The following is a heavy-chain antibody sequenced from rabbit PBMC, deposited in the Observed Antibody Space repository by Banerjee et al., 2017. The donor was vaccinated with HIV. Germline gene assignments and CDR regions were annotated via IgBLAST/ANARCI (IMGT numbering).Heavy chain of an antibody. D-gene: IGHD1-1*01. V-gene: IGHV1S45*01. CDR3: ARDQSSSSGYDFNL. CDR2: IDIGDGKT. CDR1: GFSFNSGLP. J-gene: IGHJ4*01. Sequence: QEQLEESGGGLVKPGASLTLTCNASGFSFNSGLPMCWVRQAPGKGLEWIACIDIGDGKTYYANWAEGRLTISKASSTVDLKMTSLTAADTATYFCARDQSSSSGYDFNLWGQGTLVTVS.